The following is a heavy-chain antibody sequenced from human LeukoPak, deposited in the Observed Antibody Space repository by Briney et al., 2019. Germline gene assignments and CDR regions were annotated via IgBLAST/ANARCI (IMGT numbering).Heavy chain of an antibody. Sequence: SETLSLTCTVSGGSISSYYWSWIRQPPGKGLEWIGYIYYSGSTNYNPSLKSRVTISVDTSKNQFSLKLGSVTAADTAVYYCARTVTSFDYWGQGTLVTVSS. V-gene: IGHV4-59*01. CDR1: GGSISSYY. D-gene: IGHD4-17*01. J-gene: IGHJ4*02. CDR3: ARTVTSFDY. CDR2: IYYSGST.